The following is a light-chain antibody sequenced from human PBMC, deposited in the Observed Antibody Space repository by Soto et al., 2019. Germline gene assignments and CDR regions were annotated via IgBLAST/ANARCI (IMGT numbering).Light chain of an antibody. CDR3: SSYTTSSTEI. V-gene: IGLV2-14*02. Sequence: QSVLTQPAPLSGAPGQSITISCTGTSRVVGSYNLVSWYQQHPGKAPKLMIYDVSNRPSGVSSRFSGSKSDNTASLTISGLQAEDEADYYCSSYTTSSTEIFGTGTKATVL. CDR1: SRVVGSYNL. J-gene: IGLJ1*01. CDR2: DVS.